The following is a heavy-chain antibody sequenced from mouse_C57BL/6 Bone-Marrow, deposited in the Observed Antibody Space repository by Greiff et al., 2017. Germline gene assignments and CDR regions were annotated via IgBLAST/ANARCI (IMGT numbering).Heavy chain of an antibody. Sequence: QVQLQQPGAELVKPGASVKLSCKSSGYTFTSYWMHWVKQRPGQGLEWIGMVNPNSGSTNYNEKFKSKATLTVDKSSSTAYMQLSSLTSEDSAVYYCARGAYWYFDVWGTGTTVTVSS. CDR2: VNPNSGST. CDR1: GYTFTSYW. CDR3: ARGAYWYFDV. J-gene: IGHJ1*03. V-gene: IGHV1-64*01.